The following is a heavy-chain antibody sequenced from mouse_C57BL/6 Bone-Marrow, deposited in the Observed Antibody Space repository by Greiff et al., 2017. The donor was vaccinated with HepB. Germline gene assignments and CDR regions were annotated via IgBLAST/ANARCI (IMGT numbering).Heavy chain of an antibody. J-gene: IGHJ4*01. CDR2: IYPRSGNT. Sequence: QVQLQQSGAELARPGASVKLSCKASGYTFTSYGISWVKQRTGQGLEWIGEIYPRSGNTYYNEKFKGKATLTADKSSSTAYMELRSLTSEDSAVYFCARGVTTVVARYAMDYWGQEPQSPSPQ. V-gene: IGHV1-81*01. CDR1: GYTFTSYG. D-gene: IGHD1-1*01. CDR3: ARGVTTVVARYAMDY.